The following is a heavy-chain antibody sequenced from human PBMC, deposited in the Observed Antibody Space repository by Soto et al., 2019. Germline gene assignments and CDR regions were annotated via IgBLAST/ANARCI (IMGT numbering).Heavy chain of an antibody. J-gene: IGHJ5*02. CDR1: GYTFTSYD. CDR3: ARAGTPDIVLLPAATNNWFDP. V-gene: IGHV1-8*01. D-gene: IGHD2-2*01. Sequence: ASVKVSCKASGYTFTSYDINWVRQATGQGLEWMGWMNPNSGNTGYTQKFQGRVTMTRNTSISTAYMELSSLRSEDTAVYFCARAGTPDIVLLPAATNNWFDPWGQGTLVTVSS. CDR2: MNPNSGNT.